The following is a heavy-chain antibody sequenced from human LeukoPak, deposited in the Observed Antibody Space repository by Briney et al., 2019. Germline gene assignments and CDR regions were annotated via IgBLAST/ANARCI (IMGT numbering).Heavy chain of an antibody. Sequence: QTGGSLRLSCTTSGFSFADEALSWFRQAPGKGLEWVGFIRRKASGGAIEYAASVKGRFTISRDDPNGIAYLQMNSLRAEDTAVYYCSRAQSGSGLGYWGQGTLVTVSS. J-gene: IGHJ4*02. CDR2: IRRKASGGAI. CDR1: GFSFADEA. CDR3: SRAQSGSGLGY. D-gene: IGHD6-25*01. V-gene: IGHV3-49*03.